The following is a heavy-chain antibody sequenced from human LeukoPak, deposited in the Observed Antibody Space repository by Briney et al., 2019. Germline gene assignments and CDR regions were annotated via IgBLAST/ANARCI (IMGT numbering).Heavy chain of an antibody. J-gene: IGHJ5*02. CDR2: TYYRSKWYN. CDR1: GDSVSSNSAA. CDR3: ARDLTYSSGWSDTRWFDP. Sequence: SQTLSLTSAISGDSVSSNSAAWNWIRQSPSRGLEWLARTYYRSKWYNDYAVSVKSRITINPDTSKNQFSLQLNSVTPEDTAVYYCARDLTYSSGWSDTRWFDPWGQGTLVTVSS. D-gene: IGHD6-19*01. V-gene: IGHV6-1*01.